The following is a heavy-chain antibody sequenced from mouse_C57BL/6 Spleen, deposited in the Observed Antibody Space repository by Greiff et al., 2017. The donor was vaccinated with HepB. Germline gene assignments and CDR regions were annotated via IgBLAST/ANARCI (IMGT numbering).Heavy chain of an antibody. CDR2: ISDGGRYT. CDR1: GFTFSSYA. Sequence: EVMLVESGGGLVKPGGSLKLSCAASGFTFSSYAMSWVRQTPEKRLEWVATISDGGRYTYYPDNVKGRFTISRDNAKNNLYLQMSHLKSEDTAMYYCARDREGFAYWGQGTLVTVSA. V-gene: IGHV5-4*01. J-gene: IGHJ3*01. CDR3: ARDREGFAY.